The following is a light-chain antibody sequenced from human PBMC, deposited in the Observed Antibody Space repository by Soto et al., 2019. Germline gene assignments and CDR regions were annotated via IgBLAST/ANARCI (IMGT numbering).Light chain of an antibody. CDR3: SSYTSTSVLEV. CDR2: DVS. CDR1: SSDVGGHYF. V-gene: IGLV2-14*03. Sequence: QSALTQPASVSGSPGQSVTISCTGTSSDVGGHYFVSWYQHHPGKAPKLIISDVSNQPSGVSNRFSGSKSGNTASLTISGLQAEDEADYYCSSYTSTSVLEVFGTGTKVTVL. J-gene: IGLJ1*01.